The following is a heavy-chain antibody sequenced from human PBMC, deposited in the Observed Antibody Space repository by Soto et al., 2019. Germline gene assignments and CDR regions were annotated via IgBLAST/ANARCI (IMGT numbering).Heavy chain of an antibody. CDR1: GFTFSSYE. J-gene: IGHJ6*02. D-gene: IGHD6-6*01. V-gene: IGHV3-48*03. Sequence: GGSLRLSCAASGFTFSSYEMNWVRQAPGKGLEWVSYISSSGSTIYYADSVKGRFTISRDNAKNSLYLQMNSLRAEDTAVYYCARAHEYSSSSGHYYGMDVWGQGTTVTVSS. CDR2: ISSSGSTI. CDR3: ARAHEYSSSSGHYYGMDV.